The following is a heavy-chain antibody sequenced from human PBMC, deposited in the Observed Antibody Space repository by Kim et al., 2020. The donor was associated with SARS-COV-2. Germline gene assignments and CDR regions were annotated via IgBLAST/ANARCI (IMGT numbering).Heavy chain of an antibody. Sequence: ASVKVSCKASGYTFTSYYMHWVRQAPGQGLEWMGMINLSADRTNYAQNFQGRVTMTRDTSTSTVYMQLSSLRSEDTAVYYCAREPPGAEDGFDYWGQGTLVTVSS. J-gene: IGHJ4*02. V-gene: IGHV1-46*01. D-gene: IGHD6-13*01. CDR2: INLSADRT. CDR1: GYTFTSYY. CDR3: AREPPGAEDGFDY.